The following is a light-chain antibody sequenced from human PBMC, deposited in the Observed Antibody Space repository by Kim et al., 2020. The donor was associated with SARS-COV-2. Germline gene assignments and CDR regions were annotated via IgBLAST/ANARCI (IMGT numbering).Light chain of an antibody. J-gene: IGLJ2*01. CDR2: DVS. Sequence: VHIPCTGHSTDVPDSNEVSWYHHHPGRAPKRMIYDVSKRTSGEPARFSGSLSGNTASLTISGLQTEDEADYFCASYAGSYSFEVLFGGGTQLTVL. CDR1: STDVPDSNE. CDR3: ASYAGSYSFEVL. V-gene: IGLV2-11*01.